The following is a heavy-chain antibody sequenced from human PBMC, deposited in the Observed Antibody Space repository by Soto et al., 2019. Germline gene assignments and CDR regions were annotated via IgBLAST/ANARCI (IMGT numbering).Heavy chain of an antibody. D-gene: IGHD3-22*01. CDR3: AKSRYSDSSGDFYDF. CDR2: IGGRATSA. J-gene: IGHJ4*02. V-gene: IGHV3-23*01. CDR1: GFTFSNYA. Sequence: EVQLLESGGGLVQPGGSLRLSCAASGFTFSNYAMSWVRQTPGKGLEWVSGIGGRATSANYADSVKGRFAISRDNSYNTLFLQPNSLRAEDTAVYYCAKSRYSDSSGDFYDFWGQGTLVSVSS.